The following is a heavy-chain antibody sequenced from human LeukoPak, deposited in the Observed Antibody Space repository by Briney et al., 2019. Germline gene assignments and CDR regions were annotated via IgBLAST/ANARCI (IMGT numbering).Heavy chain of an antibody. CDR3: AKDSCSSTSCRGYFDY. Sequence: GGSLRPSCAASGFTFSSYAMSWVRQAPGKGLQWVSAISGSGGSTYYADSVKGRFTISRDNSKNTLYLQMNSLGAEDTAVYYCAKDSCSSTSCRGYFDYWGQGTLVTVSS. CDR2: ISGSGGST. V-gene: IGHV3-23*01. D-gene: IGHD2-2*01. J-gene: IGHJ4*02. CDR1: GFTFSSYA.